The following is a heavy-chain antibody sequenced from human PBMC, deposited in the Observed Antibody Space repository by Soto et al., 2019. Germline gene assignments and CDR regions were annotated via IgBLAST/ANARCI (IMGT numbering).Heavy chain of an antibody. CDR1: GCTFIGYC. D-gene: IGHD3-16*02. V-gene: IGHV3-23*01. J-gene: IGHJ4*02. Sequence: PGGSKRVSCAAAGCTFIGYCRSWVRQATGKGLEWVSAISGSGGSTYYADSVKGRFTISRDNSKNTLYLQMNSLRAEDTAVYYCAKDIADMITFGGVIVISFSFDYWGQGTLVTVSS. CDR2: ISGSGGST. CDR3: AKDIADMITFGGVIVISFSFDY.